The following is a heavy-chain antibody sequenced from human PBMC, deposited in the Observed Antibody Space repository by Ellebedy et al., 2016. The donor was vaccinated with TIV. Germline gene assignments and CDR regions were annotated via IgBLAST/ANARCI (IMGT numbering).Heavy chain of an antibody. CDR1: GFIFTRYG. D-gene: IGHD4-23*01. V-gene: IGHV3-30*03. Sequence: PGGSLRLSCAASGFIFTRYGIQRVRQAPGKGLEWIGVIASDGGATVYADFVRGRFTLSRDNSRNTVYLQMNSLSPDDTAVYYCTREARWGNWYFDLWGRGTLVAVST. CDR2: IASDGGAT. J-gene: IGHJ2*01. CDR3: TREARWGNWYFDL.